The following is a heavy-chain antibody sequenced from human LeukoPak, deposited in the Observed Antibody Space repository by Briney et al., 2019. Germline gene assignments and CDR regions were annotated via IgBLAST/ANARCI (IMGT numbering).Heavy chain of an antibody. D-gene: IGHD3-10*01. J-gene: IGHJ2*01. V-gene: IGHV3-33*06. CDR2: IWYDGNNK. CDR3: AKSYDNHNWYFHL. Sequence: QPGRSLRLSCAASGFTFSTYGMNWVRQAPAKGLEWVAIIWYDGNNKYYADSVKGRFTISRDNSKNTLYLQMNSLRADDTAVYYCAKSYDNHNWYFHLWGRGTLVTASS. CDR1: GFTFSTYG.